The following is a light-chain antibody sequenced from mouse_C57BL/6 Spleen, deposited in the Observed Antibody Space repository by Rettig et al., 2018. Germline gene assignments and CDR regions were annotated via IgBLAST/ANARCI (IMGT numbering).Light chain of an antibody. Sequence: QIVLTQSPAIMSASPGEKVTMTCSASSSVSSMYWYQQKPGSSPRLLIYDTSTLASGVPVRFSGSGSGTSYSLTISRMEAEDAATYYCQQWSSYPFTFGGGTKLEIK. CDR3: QQWSSYPFT. CDR2: DTS. CDR1: SSVSS. V-gene: IGKV4-55*01. J-gene: IGKJ2*01.